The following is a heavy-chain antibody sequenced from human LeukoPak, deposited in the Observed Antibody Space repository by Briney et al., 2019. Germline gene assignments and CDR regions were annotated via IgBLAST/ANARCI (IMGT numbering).Heavy chain of an antibody. Sequence: SVKVSCTASGGTFSSYAISWVRQAPGQGLEWMGRIIPIFGIANYAQKFQGRVTITADKSTSTAYMELSSLRSEDTAVYYCARADCSSTSCYSWPANWFDPWGQGTLVTVSS. CDR1: GGTFSSYA. J-gene: IGHJ5*02. CDR2: IIPIFGIA. V-gene: IGHV1-69*04. D-gene: IGHD2-2*01. CDR3: ARADCSSTSCYSWPANWFDP.